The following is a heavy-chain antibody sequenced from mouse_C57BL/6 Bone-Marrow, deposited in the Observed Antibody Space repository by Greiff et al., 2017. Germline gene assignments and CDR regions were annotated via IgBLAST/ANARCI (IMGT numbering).Heavy chain of an antibody. D-gene: IGHD2-1*01. J-gene: IGHJ3*01. CDR2: IYPGSGST. V-gene: IGHV1-55*01. CDR3: ARESIYYGNYVGFAY. Sequence: VKQRPGQGLEWIGDIYPGSGSTNYNEKFKSKATLTVDTSSSTAYMQLSSLTSEDSAVYYCARESIYYGNYVGFAYWGQGTLVTVSA.